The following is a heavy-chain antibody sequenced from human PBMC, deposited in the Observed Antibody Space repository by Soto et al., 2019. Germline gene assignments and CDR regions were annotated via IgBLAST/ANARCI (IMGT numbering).Heavy chain of an antibody. CDR3: SRRARPDFYHMDV. V-gene: IGHV3-64*01. J-gene: IGHJ6*03. CDR1: GFTLSGYA. CDR2: ISSNGFGT. D-gene: IGHD6-6*01. Sequence: EVQLAESGGGLAQPGGSLRLSCAASGFTLSGYAMAWGRQAPGKGREYVSGISSNGFGTYYANSVQGRFTISRDNSKNTVYLQMGSLRPEDTAVYYCSRRARPDFYHMDVWCKGTTVTVSS.